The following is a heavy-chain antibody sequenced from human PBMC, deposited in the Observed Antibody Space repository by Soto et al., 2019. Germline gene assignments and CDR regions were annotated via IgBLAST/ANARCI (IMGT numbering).Heavy chain of an antibody. CDR1: GGTFSSYT. V-gene: IGHV1-69*13. Sequence: SVKVSCKASGGTFSSYTISWVRQAPGQGLEWMGRIIPIFGTANYAQKFQGRVTITADESTSTAYMELSSLRSEDTAVYYCARGFTYSEAFDIWGQGTMVTVSS. CDR2: IIPIFGTA. D-gene: IGHD2-15*01. J-gene: IGHJ3*02. CDR3: ARGFTYSEAFDI.